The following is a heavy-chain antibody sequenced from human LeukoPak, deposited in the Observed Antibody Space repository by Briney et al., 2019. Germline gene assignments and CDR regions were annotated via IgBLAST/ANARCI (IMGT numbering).Heavy chain of an antibody. CDR1: GFNFNDYA. D-gene: IGHD3-10*01. J-gene: IGHJ4*02. CDR2: ISGPGSST. Sequence: GGSLRLSCAASGFNFNDYAMHWVRQAPGKDLEWVSLISGPGSSTYYADSAKGRFTISRDNSKNSLYLQMNSLRTEDTAFYYCAKDIFWAGDYGSGIFDYWGQGILVTVSS. V-gene: IGHV3-43*02. CDR3: AKDIFWAGDYGSGIFDY.